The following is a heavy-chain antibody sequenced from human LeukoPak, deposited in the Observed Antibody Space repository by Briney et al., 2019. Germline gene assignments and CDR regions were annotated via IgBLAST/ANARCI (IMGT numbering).Heavy chain of an antibody. Sequence: ETLSLTCTVSGGSISSYYWSWVRQAPGKGLEWVGRIKSKTDGGTTDYAAPVKGRFTISRDDSKSTLYLQMNSLKTEDTAVYYCSEQRYDYWGQGTLVTVSS. CDR2: IKSKTDGGTT. D-gene: IGHD6-25*01. J-gene: IGHJ4*02. CDR1: GGSISSYY. V-gene: IGHV3-15*01. CDR3: SEQRYDY.